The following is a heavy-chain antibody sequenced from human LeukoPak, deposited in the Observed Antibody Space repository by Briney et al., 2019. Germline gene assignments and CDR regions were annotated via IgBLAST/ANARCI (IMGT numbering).Heavy chain of an antibody. J-gene: IGHJ4*02. D-gene: IGHD3-22*01. Sequence: PGGSLRLSCAASGCTFSSYGMHWVRQAPGKGLEWVAFIRYDGSNKYYADSVKGRFTISRDNSKHTLYLQMNSLRAEDTAVYYCAKHPSGGYDSSGYYYFDYWGQGTLVTVSS. CDR1: GCTFSSYG. CDR3: AKHPSGGYDSSGYYYFDY. V-gene: IGHV3-30*02. CDR2: IRYDGSNK.